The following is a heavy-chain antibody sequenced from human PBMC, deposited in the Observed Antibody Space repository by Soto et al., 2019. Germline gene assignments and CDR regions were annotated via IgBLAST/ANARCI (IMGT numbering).Heavy chain of an antibody. CDR2: IITILNTP. CDR3: ATGGDCRGGSCYSKFDY. V-gene: IGHV1-69*08. J-gene: IGHJ4*02. Sequence: QVQLLQSGAEVKRPGSSMKVSCKASGGTLNSYTISWVRQAPGQGPEWMGRIITILNTPEYAQKFQDRVTITADTSTNTAYMELRTLESEDTAIYYCATGGDCRGGSCYSKFDYWGQGTLVTGSS. CDR1: GGTLNSYT. D-gene: IGHD2-15*01.